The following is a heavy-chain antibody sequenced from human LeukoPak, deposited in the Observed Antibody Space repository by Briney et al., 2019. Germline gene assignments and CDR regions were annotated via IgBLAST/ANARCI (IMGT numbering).Heavy chain of an antibody. V-gene: IGHV4-34*01. J-gene: IGHJ6*02. CDR1: GGSFSGYY. Sequence: SETLPLTCAVSGGSFSGYYWYWIRQPPGKGLEWIGEINHGESTNYNPSLKSRATLSVDTSKNQFSLKLTSVTAADTAVYYCARGRTYYYDTSGYYPSIYYGMDVWGQGTTVIVSS. CDR3: ARGRTYYYDTSGYYPSIYYGMDV. CDR2: INHGEST. D-gene: IGHD3-22*01.